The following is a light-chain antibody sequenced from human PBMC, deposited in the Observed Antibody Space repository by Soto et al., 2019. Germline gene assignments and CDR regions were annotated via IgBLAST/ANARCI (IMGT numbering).Light chain of an antibody. CDR3: GTWDSSLSAVV. V-gene: IGLV1-40*01. Sequence: QSVLTQPPSVSGAPGQRVTISCTGSSSNIGAGYDAHWYQQLPGTAPKLLIYGNSNRPSGVPDRFSGSKSGTSATLGITGLQTGDEADYYCGTWDSSLSAVVFGGGTQLTVL. CDR1: SSNIGAGYD. J-gene: IGLJ2*01. CDR2: GNS.